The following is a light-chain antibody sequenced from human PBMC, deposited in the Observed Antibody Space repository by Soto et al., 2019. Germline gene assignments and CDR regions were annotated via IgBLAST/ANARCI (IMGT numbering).Light chain of an antibody. Sequence: DIPMTQSPSSVSASVGDRVTITCRASQGISSRLAWYQQKPGKAPNLLIYAASNLQSGVPSRFSGSGSETDFTLTIGSLQHEDFGTYYCQNPNCFPLSFVGGTHVEIK. J-gene: IGKJ4*01. CDR3: QNPNCFPLS. CDR1: QGISSR. CDR2: AAS. V-gene: IGKV1-12*01.